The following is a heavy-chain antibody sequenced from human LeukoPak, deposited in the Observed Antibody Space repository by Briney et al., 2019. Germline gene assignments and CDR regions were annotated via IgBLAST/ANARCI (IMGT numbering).Heavy chain of an antibody. D-gene: IGHD5-18*01. J-gene: IGHJ4*02. CDR3: ARDLMPPGYSYGSLDY. Sequence: PGGSLRLSCAASGFTFDDYAMHWVRQAPGKGLEWVSGISWNSGSIGYADSVKGRFTISRDNAKNSLYLQMNSLRDEDTAVYYCARDLMPPGYSYGSLDYWGQGTLVTVSS. CDR2: ISWNSGSI. CDR1: GFTFDDYA. V-gene: IGHV3-9*01.